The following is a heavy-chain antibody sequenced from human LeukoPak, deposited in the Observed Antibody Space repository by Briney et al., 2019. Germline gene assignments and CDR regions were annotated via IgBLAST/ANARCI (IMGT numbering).Heavy chain of an antibody. J-gene: IGHJ4*02. CDR2: IYISGST. CDR3: ARGLYYDSSTPSGY. V-gene: IGHV4-4*07. CDR1: GGSISSYY. Sequence: SETLSLTCTVSGGSISSYYWSWIRQPAGKGLEWIGRIYISGSTNYNPSLKSRVTISVDTPKNQFSLKLSSVTAADTAVYYCARGLYYDSSTPSGYWGQGTLVTVSS. D-gene: IGHD3-22*01.